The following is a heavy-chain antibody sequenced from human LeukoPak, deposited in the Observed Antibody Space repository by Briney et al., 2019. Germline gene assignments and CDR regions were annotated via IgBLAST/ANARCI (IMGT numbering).Heavy chain of an antibody. D-gene: IGHD2-2*02. CDR2: IKSKGNSHAT. CDR3: ARQSGAAIPFVY. V-gene: IGHV3-73*01. J-gene: IGHJ4*02. Sequence: GGSLKPSCEALGFTFSGSAMHWVRQASGKGLEWLGHIKSKGNSHATAYAASLKGRFTISRDDSKNTAYLQSNNLETEDTAMYYCARQSGAAIPFVYWGQGTLVTVSS. CDR1: GFTFSGSA.